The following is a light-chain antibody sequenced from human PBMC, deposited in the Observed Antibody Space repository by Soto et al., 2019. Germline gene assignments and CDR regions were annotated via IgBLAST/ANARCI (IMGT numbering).Light chain of an antibody. V-gene: IGLV2-23*02. Sequence: QSVLTQPASVSGSPGQSSTIPSTGTSGDVGSYNLVSWYQQHPGKAPKLLIYEVTERPSGVSNRFSGSKSGSTASLTISGLQPDDEADYYCCSYAGNSEVFGTGTKVTVL. CDR2: EVT. J-gene: IGLJ1*01. CDR3: CSYAGNSEV. CDR1: SGDVGSYNL.